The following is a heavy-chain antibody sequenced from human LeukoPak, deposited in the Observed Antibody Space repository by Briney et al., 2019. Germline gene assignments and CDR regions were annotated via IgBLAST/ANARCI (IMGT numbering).Heavy chain of an antibody. J-gene: IGHJ4*02. Sequence: SGTLSLTCAVSGGSISSSNWWSWVRQPPGKGLEWIGEIYHSGSTNYNPSLKSRVTISVDKSKNQFSLKLSSVTAADTAVYYCARGTRYFDWTAPYFDYWGQGTLVTVSS. CDR3: ARGTRYFDWTAPYFDY. CDR1: GGSISSSNW. D-gene: IGHD3-9*01. V-gene: IGHV4-4*02. CDR2: IYHSGST.